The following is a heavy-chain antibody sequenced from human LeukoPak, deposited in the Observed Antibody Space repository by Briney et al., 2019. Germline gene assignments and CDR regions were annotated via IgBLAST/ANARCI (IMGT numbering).Heavy chain of an antibody. Sequence: GGSLRLSCAASGFTFSSYWMHWVRQAPGKGLVWVSRINDDGRNTSYADSVKGRFTISRDNAKNTLYLQMNSLRAEDTAVYYCAKQEGYSSSHPDYWGQGTLVTVSS. J-gene: IGHJ4*02. CDR1: GFTFSSYW. CDR3: AKQEGYSSSHPDY. CDR2: INDDGRNT. D-gene: IGHD6-13*01. V-gene: IGHV3-74*01.